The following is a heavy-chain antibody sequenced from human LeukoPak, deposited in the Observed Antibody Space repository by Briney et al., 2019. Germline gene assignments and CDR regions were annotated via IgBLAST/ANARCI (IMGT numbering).Heavy chain of an antibody. Sequence: GGSLRLSCAASGFTFSDYYMSWIRQAPGKGLEGVSYISSSGSTIYYADSVKGRFTISRDNAKNSLYLQMNSLRADDTAVYYCVKDSSWMGEYYFDYWGQGTLVTVSS. CDR1: GFTFSDYY. D-gene: IGHD3-16*01. V-gene: IGHV3-11*04. J-gene: IGHJ4*02. CDR3: VKDSSWMGEYYFDY. CDR2: ISSSGSTI.